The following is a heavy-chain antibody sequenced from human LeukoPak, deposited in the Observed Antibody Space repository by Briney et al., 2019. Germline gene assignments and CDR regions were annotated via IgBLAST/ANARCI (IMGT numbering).Heavy chain of an antibody. CDR2: ICGSGGST. V-gene: IGHV3-23*01. J-gene: IGHJ3*02. D-gene: IGHD3-10*01. CDR1: GLTFSSYA. CDR3: AKPIGSGSNAFDI. Sequence: PGGSLRLSCAASGLTFSSYAMSWVRQAPGKGLEWVSAICGSGGSTYYADSVKGRFTISRDNSKNTLYLQMNSLRAEDTAVYYCAKPIGSGSNAFDIWGQGTMVTVSS.